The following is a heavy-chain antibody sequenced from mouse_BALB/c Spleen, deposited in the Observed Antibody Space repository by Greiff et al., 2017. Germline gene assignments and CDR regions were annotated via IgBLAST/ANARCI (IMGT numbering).Heavy chain of an antibody. CDR2: ISSGSSTI. CDR3: ARHVRYAMDY. Sequence: EVKLVESGGGLVQPGGSRKLSCAASGFTFSSFGMHWVRQAPEKGLEWVAYISSGSSTIYYADTVKGRFTISRDNPKNTLFLQMTSLRSEDTAMYYCARHVRYAMDYWGQGTSVTVSS. V-gene: IGHV5-17*02. CDR1: GFTFSSFG. J-gene: IGHJ4*01.